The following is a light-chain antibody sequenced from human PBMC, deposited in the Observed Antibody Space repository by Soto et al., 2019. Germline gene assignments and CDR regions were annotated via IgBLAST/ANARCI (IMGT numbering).Light chain of an antibody. CDR2: AAS. V-gene: IGKV1-39*01. CDR3: QQSYSTPPT. J-gene: IGKJ1*01. CDR1: QGISSF. Sequence: IQLTQTPSSLSASVGDRVTITCRASQGISSFLAWYQQKPGKAPKLLIYAASSLQSGVPSRFSGSGSGTDFTLTIISLQPEDVATYYCQQSYSTPPTFGQGTKVDIK.